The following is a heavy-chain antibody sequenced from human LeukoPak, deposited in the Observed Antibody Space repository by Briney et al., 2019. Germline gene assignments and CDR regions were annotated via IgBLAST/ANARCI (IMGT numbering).Heavy chain of an antibody. CDR1: GFTFSSYE. Sequence: SLSLSCAASGFTFSSYEMNWVRQAPGKGLEWVSYISSSGSTIYYADSVKGRFAISRDNAKNSLYLQMNSLRAEDTALYYCARDYGRRCYSRYGFDPWGQGTLVTVSS. D-gene: IGHD2-15*01. V-gene: IGHV3-48*03. CDR3: ARDYGRRCYSRYGFDP. J-gene: IGHJ5*02. CDR2: ISSSGSTI.